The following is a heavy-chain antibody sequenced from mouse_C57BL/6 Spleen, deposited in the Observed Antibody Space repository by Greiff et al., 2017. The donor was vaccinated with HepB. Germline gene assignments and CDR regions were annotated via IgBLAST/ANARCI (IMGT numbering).Heavy chain of an antibody. Sequence: VQLKESGGDLVKPGGSLKLSCAASGFTFSSYGMSWVRQTPDKRLEWVATISSGGSYTYYPDSVKGRFTISRDNAKNTLYLQMSSLKSEDTAMYYCARHEDYYGSSSHYWYFDVWGTGTTVTVSS. CDR3: ARHEDYYGSSSHYWYFDV. CDR2: ISSGGSYT. V-gene: IGHV5-6*01. D-gene: IGHD1-1*01. CDR1: GFTFSSYG. J-gene: IGHJ1*03.